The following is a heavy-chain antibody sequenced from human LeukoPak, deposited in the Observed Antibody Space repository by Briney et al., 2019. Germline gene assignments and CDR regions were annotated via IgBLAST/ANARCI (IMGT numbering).Heavy chain of an antibody. CDR1: GFTFSNYP. J-gene: IGHJ2*01. Sequence: GGSLRSSCAASGFTFSNYPMHWVRQAPGKGLEYVSGISGNGGNTYYANSVKGRFTISTDNSKHTLYLQMGSLRAEDMAVYYCARSKRWLEHYWYFDLWGRS. V-gene: IGHV3-64*01. D-gene: IGHD5-24*01. CDR3: ARSKRWLEHYWYFDL. CDR2: ISGNGGNT.